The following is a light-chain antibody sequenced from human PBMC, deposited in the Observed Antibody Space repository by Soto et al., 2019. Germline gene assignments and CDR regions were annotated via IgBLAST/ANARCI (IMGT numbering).Light chain of an antibody. J-gene: IGKJ5*01. CDR3: QKYNSAPFT. CDR1: QSISTY. V-gene: IGKV1-39*01. CDR2: AAA. Sequence: DIQMTQSPSSLSASVRDGVPINCRASQSISTYLNWYQQKPGKVPKIMIYAAASLQSGVPSRFSGSGSGTDFTLTISSLQPEDVATYYCQKYNSAPFTFGQGTRLEI.